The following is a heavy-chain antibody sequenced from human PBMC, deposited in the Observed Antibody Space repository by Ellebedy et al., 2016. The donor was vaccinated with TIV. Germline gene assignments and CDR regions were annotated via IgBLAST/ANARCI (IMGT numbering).Heavy chain of an antibody. Sequence: SETLSLTXTVSGGSISSGGYYWSWIRQHPGKGLEWIGYIYYSGSTYYNPSLKSRVTISVDTSKNQFSLKLSSVTAADTAVYYCARSNPHVVGATGVDIWGQGTMVTVSS. J-gene: IGHJ3*02. D-gene: IGHD1-26*01. CDR3: ARSNPHVVGATGVDI. CDR1: GGSISSGGYY. V-gene: IGHV4-31*03. CDR2: IYYSGST.